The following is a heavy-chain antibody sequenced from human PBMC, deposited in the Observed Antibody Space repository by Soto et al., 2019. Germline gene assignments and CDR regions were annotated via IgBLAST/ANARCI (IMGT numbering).Heavy chain of an antibody. CDR2: IYGSGST. J-gene: IGHJ4*02. D-gene: IGHD3-3*01. V-gene: IGHV4-59*08. CDR3: ARRRIGDY. Sequence: QVQLQESGPGLVKPWETLSLTCTVSGNSIGDYYWSWFRQSPGKGLEWIGYIYGSGSTNYNPSLKSRVTISADTSKNQFYLKLTSVTAADTAVYYCARRRIGDYWGQGTPITVSS. CDR1: GNSIGDYY.